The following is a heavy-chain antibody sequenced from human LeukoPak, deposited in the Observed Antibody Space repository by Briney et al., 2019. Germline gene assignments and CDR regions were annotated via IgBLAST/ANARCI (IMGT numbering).Heavy chain of an antibody. J-gene: IGHJ6*04. V-gene: IGHV3-23*01. CDR1: GFTFSSYA. Sequence: PGGSLRLSCAASGFTFSSYAMSWVRQAPGKGLEWVSAISGSGGSTYYADSVRGRFTISRDNSKNTLYLQMDSLRAEDRAVYYCAKDGGLEHPYGMDVWGKGTTVTVSS. D-gene: IGHD3-16*01. CDR2: ISGSGGST. CDR3: AKDGGLEHPYGMDV.